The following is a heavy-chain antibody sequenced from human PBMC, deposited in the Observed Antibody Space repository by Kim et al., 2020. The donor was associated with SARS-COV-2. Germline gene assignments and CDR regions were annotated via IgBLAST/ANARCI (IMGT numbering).Heavy chain of an antibody. Sequence: NPSLTSRVTMSMDPSENQFSLKLSSVSAADTAVYYCARRGYTYGHGRFDPWGQGTLVTVSS. J-gene: IGHJ5*02. D-gene: IGHD5-18*01. V-gene: IGHV4-39*01. CDR3: ARRGYTYGHGRFDP.